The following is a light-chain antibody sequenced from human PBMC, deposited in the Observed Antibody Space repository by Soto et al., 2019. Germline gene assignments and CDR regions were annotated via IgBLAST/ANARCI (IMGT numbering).Light chain of an antibody. J-gene: IGLJ3*02. CDR2: MND. CDR3: AAWDDSLSGVV. Sequence: QPVLTQPPSASGTPGQRVTISCSGSTSNLGSNFVYWYQQVPGAAPKLLISMNDQRPSGVPDRFSGSKSGTSASLAISGLRSEDEADYHCAAWDDSLSGVVFGGGTKVTVL. V-gene: IGLV1-47*01. CDR1: TSNLGSNF.